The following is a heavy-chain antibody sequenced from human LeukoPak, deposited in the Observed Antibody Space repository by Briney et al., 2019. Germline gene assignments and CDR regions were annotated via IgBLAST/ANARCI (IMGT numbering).Heavy chain of an antibody. CDR3: AKDYYDSSGYYYPLFDY. V-gene: IGHV3-30*18. J-gene: IGHJ4*02. CDR1: GFTFSSYG. Sequence: QSGGSLRLSCAASGFTFSSYGMHWVRQAPGKGLEWVAVISYDGSNKYYADSVKGRFTISRDNSKNTLYLQMNSLRAEDTAVYYCAKDYYDSSGYYYPLFDYWGQGTLVTVSS. CDR2: ISYDGSNK. D-gene: IGHD3-22*01.